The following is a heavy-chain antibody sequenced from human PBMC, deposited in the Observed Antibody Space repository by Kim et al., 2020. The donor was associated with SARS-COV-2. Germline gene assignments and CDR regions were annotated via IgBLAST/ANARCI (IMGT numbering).Heavy chain of an antibody. V-gene: IGHV4-34*09. CDR2: SP. J-gene: IGHJ4*02. Sequence: SPNHNPSLKSQVNISVETSKNQFSLKRGSVTAADTAVYYCARTVRSFFDYWGQGTLVTVSS. D-gene: IGHD3-16*01. CDR3: ARTVRSFFDY.